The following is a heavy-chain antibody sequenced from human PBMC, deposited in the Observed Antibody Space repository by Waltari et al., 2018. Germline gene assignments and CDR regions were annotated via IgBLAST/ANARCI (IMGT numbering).Heavy chain of an antibody. Sequence: KGLEWIGYIYHSGSTYYNPSLKSRVTISVDTSKNQFSLKLSSVTAADTAVYYCAGTMITFGGVIVTDAFDIWGQGTMVTVSS. J-gene: IGHJ3*02. D-gene: IGHD3-16*02. V-gene: IGHV4-30-2*04. CDR2: IYHSGST. CDR3: AGTMITFGGVIVTDAFDI.